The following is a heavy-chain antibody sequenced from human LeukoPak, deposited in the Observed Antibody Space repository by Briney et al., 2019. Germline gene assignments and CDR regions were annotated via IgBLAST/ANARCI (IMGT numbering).Heavy chain of an antibody. J-gene: IGHJ4*02. CDR2: ISAYNGNT. Sequence: ASVKVSCKASGYIFTSYGISWVRQAPGQGLEWMGWISAYNGNTNYAQKPQGRVTMTTDTSTSTAYMELRSLRSDDTAVYYCARDSPQYSSSNYFDYWGQGTLVTVSS. V-gene: IGHV1-18*01. CDR3: ARDSPQYSSSNYFDY. CDR1: GYIFTSYG. D-gene: IGHD6-6*01.